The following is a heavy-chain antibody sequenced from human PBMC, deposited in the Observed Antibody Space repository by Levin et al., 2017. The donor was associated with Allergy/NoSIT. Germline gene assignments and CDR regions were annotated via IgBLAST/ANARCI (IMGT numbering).Heavy chain of an antibody. D-gene: IGHD3-16*02. CDR2: IRNKAHGGTT. Sequence: GESLKISCTGSGFTFGDYAMSWVRQAPGKRLEWVGFIRNKAHGGTTEYAASVKGRLTISRDDSKSIAYLQMNSLKTEDTAVYFCARGGPPNYDYNWGSYRDGYFDYWGQGTLVTVSS. J-gene: IGHJ4*02. V-gene: IGHV3-49*04. CDR3: ARGGPPNYDYNWGSYRDGYFDY. CDR1: GFTFGDYA.